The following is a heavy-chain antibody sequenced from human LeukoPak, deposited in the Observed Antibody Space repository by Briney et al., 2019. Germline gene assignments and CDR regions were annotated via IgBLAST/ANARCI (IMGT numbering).Heavy chain of an antibody. CDR2: INHSGST. J-gene: IGHJ4*02. V-gene: IGHV4-34*01. CDR1: GGSFSGYY. Sequence: SETLSLTCAVYGGSFSGYYWSWIRQPPGKGLEWIGEINHSGSTNYNPSLKSRVTISVDKSKNQFSLKLSSVTAADTAVYYCARGDDSSGYPYYFDYWGQGTLVTVSS. D-gene: IGHD3-22*01. CDR3: ARGDDSSGYPYYFDY.